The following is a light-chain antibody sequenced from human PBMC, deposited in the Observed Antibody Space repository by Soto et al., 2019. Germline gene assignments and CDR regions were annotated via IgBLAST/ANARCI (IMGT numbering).Light chain of an antibody. Sequence: QSALTQPASVTWSPGQSVTISCTGTSSDFGSYKFVSWYQHHPGTVPKVIIYETSKRPSGVSDRFSGSKSGNTASLTISGLQAEDEADYYCFLFTSANTHVFGSGTKVTVL. CDR1: SSDFGSYKF. CDR3: FLFTSANTHV. CDR2: ETS. V-gene: IGLV2-23*01. J-gene: IGLJ1*01.